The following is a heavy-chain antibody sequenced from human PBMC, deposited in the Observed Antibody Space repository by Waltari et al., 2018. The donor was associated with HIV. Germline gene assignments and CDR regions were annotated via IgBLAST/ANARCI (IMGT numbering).Heavy chain of an antibody. Sequence: QVQLVQSGSELKKPGASVRVSCKASGYTFPRYPMNWVRQAPGQGLEWMGWIDTNTGNPMYAQDFAGRFVFSLDTSVSTAYLQISSLKAEDTAVYYCASRYSSGWYEDAFDIWGQGTMVTVSS. CDR3: ASRYSSGWYEDAFDI. CDR1: GYTFPRYP. D-gene: IGHD6-19*01. V-gene: IGHV7-4-1*02. CDR2: IDTNTGNP. J-gene: IGHJ3*02.